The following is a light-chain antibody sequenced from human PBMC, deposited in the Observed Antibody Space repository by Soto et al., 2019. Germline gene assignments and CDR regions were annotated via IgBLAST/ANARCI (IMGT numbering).Light chain of an antibody. CDR3: CSSAPESTYV. Sequence: QSVLDQPASVSGSPGQSITISCTRTSSDVGAYDAFSFYQQHPGKAPQVIIYRGTKRPSGVSTRFSGSVSGNTASLTVSGLQAEDEAEYFCCSSAPESTYVFGTGTKVNVL. J-gene: IGLJ1*01. V-gene: IGLV2-23*01. CDR2: RGT. CDR1: SSDVGAYDA.